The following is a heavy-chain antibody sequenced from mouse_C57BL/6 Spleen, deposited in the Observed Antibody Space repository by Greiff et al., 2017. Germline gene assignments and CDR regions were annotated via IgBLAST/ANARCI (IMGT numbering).Heavy chain of an antibody. CDR1: GFNIKDYY. V-gene: IGHV14-2*01. J-gene: IGHJ4*01. Sequence: EVQLVESGAELVKPGASVKLSCTASGFNIKDYYMHWVKQRTEQGLEWIGRIDPEDGATKYAPKFQGKATITADTSSNTAYLQLSSLTSEDTGVYYCARGYEGAMDDWGQGTSVTVSS. D-gene: IGHD2-10*02. CDR2: IDPEDGAT. CDR3: ARGYEGAMDD.